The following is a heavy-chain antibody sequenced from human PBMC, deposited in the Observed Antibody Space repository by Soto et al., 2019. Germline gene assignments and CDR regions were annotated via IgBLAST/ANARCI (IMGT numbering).Heavy chain of an antibody. V-gene: IGHV3-23*01. CDR2: ISGSGGST. D-gene: IGHD3-22*01. Sequence: EVQLLESGGGLVQPGGSPRLSCAASGFTFSSYAMSWVRQAPGKGLEWVSAISGSGGSTYYADSVKGRFTISRDNSKNTLYLQMNSLRAEDTAVYYCAKDRGYYDSSGYWSYWGQGTLVTVSS. J-gene: IGHJ4*02. CDR1: GFTFSSYA. CDR3: AKDRGYYDSSGYWSY.